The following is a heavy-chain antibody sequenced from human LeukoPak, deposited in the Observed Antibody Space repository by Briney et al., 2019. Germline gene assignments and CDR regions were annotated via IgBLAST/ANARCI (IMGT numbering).Heavy chain of an antibody. Sequence: SETLSLTCTVSGGSISSSSYYWGWIRQPPGKGLEWIGSIHYSGSTNYNPSLKSRVTISVDTSKNQFSLKLSSVTAADTAVYYCAGTYYYDSSGYYHYSLWGQGTLVTVSS. J-gene: IGHJ4*02. CDR2: IHYSGST. CDR3: AGTYYYDSSGYYHYSL. CDR1: GGSISSSSYY. D-gene: IGHD3-22*01. V-gene: IGHV4-39*07.